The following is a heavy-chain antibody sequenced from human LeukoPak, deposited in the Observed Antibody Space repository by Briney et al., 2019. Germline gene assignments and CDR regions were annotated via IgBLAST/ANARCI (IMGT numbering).Heavy chain of an antibody. V-gene: IGHV4-34*01. Sequence: GSLRLSCAASGFTFSSYAMSWIRQPPGKGLEWIGEINHSGSTNYNPSLKSRVTISVDTSKNQFSLKLSSVTAADTAVYYCAREGRDSGSVDYWGQGTLVTVSS. D-gene: IGHD3-10*01. CDR3: AREGRDSGSVDY. J-gene: IGHJ4*02. CDR1: GFTFSSYA. CDR2: INHSGST.